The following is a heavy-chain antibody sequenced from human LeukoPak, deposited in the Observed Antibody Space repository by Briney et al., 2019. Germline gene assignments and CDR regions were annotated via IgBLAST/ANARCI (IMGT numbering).Heavy chain of an antibody. CDR1: GYTFTGYG. D-gene: IGHD3-22*01. V-gene: IGHV1-18*01. CDR2: ISAYNGNT. Sequence: GASVTVSCKASGYTFTGYGISWVRQAPGQGLEWMGWISAYNGNTNYAQKLQGRVTMTTDTSTSTAYMELRSLRSDDTAVYYCARPLSYDSSGYYGPFDYWGQGTLVTVSS. CDR3: ARPLSYDSSGYYGPFDY. J-gene: IGHJ4*02.